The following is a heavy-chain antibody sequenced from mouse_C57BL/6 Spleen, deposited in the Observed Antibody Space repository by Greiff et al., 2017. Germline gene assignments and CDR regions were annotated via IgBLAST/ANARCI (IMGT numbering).Heavy chain of an antibody. CDR1: GYAFSSSW. CDR2: IYPGDGDT. CDR3: TVYSNYVPWMAY. Sequence: VQLQQSGPELVKPGASVKISCKASGYAFSSSWMNWVKQRPGKGLEWIGRIYPGDGDTNYNGKFKGKATLTADKSSSPAYMQLSSLTSEDAAVYCGTVYSNYVPWMAYWGQGTLVTVSA. J-gene: IGHJ3*01. D-gene: IGHD2-5*01. V-gene: IGHV1-82*01.